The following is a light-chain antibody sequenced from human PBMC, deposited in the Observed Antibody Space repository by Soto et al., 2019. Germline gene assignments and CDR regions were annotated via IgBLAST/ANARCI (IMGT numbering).Light chain of an antibody. V-gene: IGKV3-11*01. CDR3: QQRSNWPLT. CDR1: QIVGSS. Sequence: EIVLTQSPATLSLSPGERPTLSCRASQIVGSSLAWYQQKPGQAPRPLFLDPSNRATGIPARFSGGGSETDFTLTISSLEPEDFAVYFCQQRSNWPLTFGGGTKVEIK. CDR2: DPS. J-gene: IGKJ4*01.